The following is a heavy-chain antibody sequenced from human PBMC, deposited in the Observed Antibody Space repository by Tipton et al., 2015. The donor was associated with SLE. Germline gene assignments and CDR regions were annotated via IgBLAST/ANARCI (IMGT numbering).Heavy chain of an antibody. CDR3: ARDGDDYSDYYCDY. CDR1: GYSFTSYW. J-gene: IGHJ4*02. CDR2: IKQDGSEK. Sequence: QLVQSGAEVKKPGESLKISCKGSGYSFTSYWMSWVRQAPGKGLEWVANIKQDGSEKYYVDSVKGRFTISRDNAKNSLYLQMNSLRAEDTAVYYCARDGDDYSDYYCDYWGQGTLVTVSS. D-gene: IGHD4-11*01. V-gene: IGHV3-7*05.